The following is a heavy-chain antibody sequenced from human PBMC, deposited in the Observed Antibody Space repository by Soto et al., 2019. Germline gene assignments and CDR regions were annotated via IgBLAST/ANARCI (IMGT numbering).Heavy chain of an antibody. Sequence: QVQLVQSGAEMQKPGSWVKVSCQSSGGTFNTYAMNWVRQAPGQGPEWMGDISPMFGAANYAPKFQGRVTITADESTGTSYMQLSSLTSEDTALYFCAREVQVHTPAFVYWGQGTLVTVSS. CDR3: AREVQVHTPAFVY. V-gene: IGHV1-69*19. CDR2: ISPMFGAA. CDR1: GGTFNTYA. J-gene: IGHJ4*02. D-gene: IGHD3-10*01.